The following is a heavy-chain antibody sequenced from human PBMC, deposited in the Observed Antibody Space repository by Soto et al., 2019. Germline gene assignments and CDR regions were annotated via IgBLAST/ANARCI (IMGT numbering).Heavy chain of an antibody. D-gene: IGHD6-13*01. CDR1: GGSFSGYY. CDR3: ARALNLGEQQLVPNWFDP. V-gene: IGHV4-34*01. J-gene: IGHJ5*02. CDR2: INHSGST. Sequence: SETLSLTCAVYGGSFSGYYWSWIRQPPGKGLEWIGEINHSGSTNYNPSLKSRVTISVDTSKNQFSLKLSSVTAADTAVYYCARALNLGEQQLVPNWFDPWGQGTLVTVS.